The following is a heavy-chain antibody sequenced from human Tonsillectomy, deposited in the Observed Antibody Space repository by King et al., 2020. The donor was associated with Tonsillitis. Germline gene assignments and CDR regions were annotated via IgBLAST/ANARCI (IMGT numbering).Heavy chain of an antibody. V-gene: IGHV3-53*01. CDR2: IYSGGST. J-gene: IGHJ4*02. CDR1: RFTVSSNY. Sequence: VQLVESGGGLIQPGGSLRLSCAASRFTVSSNYMSWVRQAPGKGLEWVSLIYSGGSTYYADSVKGRFTISRDNSKNTLYLQMNSLRDEDTAVYYCARERRRYTSGWLYFDYWGQGPLVTVSS. CDR3: ARERRRYTSGWLYFDY. D-gene: IGHD6-19*01.